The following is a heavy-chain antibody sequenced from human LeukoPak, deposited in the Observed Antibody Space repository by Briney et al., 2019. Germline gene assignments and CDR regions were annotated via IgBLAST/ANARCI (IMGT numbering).Heavy chain of an antibody. V-gene: IGHV3-74*03. D-gene: IGHD1-26*01. CDR3: ARERELSRVYYMEV. Sequence: GGSLRLSCAASGFTFGTYCILWVRQAPGKGLVWVSRISDDGRNTMYADSVKGRFTISRDNANNILFLQMNSLRGDDTAVYYCARERELSRVYYMEVWCKGTTVTVSS. J-gene: IGHJ6*03. CDR1: GFTFGTYC. CDR2: ISDDGRNT.